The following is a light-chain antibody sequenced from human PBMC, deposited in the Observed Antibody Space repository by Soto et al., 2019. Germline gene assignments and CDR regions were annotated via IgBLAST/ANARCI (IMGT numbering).Light chain of an antibody. CDR2: GAF. CDR3: QQYKNWPPLT. Sequence: EIVMTQSPATLSVSPGERVTLSCRASQIVRSTLAWYQQKPGQAPRLLIYGAFTRATGIPARFSGSGSGTDFTLTISSLQSVDCAVYYCQQYKNWPPLTFCGGNKLEIK. J-gene: IGKJ4*01. V-gene: IGKV3-15*01. CDR1: QIVRST.